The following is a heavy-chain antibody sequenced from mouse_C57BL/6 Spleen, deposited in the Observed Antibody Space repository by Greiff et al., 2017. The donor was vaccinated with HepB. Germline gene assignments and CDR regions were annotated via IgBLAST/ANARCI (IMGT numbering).Heavy chain of an antibody. J-gene: IGHJ3*01. V-gene: IGHV1-69*01. D-gene: IGHD2-5*01. Sequence: QVQLQQPGAELVMPGASVKLSCKASGYTFTSYWMHWAKQRPGQGLEWIGEIDPSDSYTNYNQKFKGKSTLTVDKSSSTAYMQLSSLTSEDSAVYYCARDYSNYFAYWGQGTLVTVSA. CDR2: IDPSDSYT. CDR3: ARDYSNYFAY. CDR1: GYTFTSYW.